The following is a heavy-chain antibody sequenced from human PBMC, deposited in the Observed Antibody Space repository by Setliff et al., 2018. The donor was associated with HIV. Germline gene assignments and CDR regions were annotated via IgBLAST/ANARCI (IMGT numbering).Heavy chain of an antibody. J-gene: IGHJ6*03. CDR3: ARVSEEYADFLYYYYYYMDV. V-gene: IGHV4-34*01. CDR2: INHSGST. CDR1: GGSFSGYY. D-gene: IGHD4-17*01. Sequence: SETLSLTCAVYGGSFSGYYWSWIRQSPGKGLEWIGEINHSGSTNYNPSLKSRVTISVDTSKNQFSLRLRSVTAADTAVYYCARVSEEYADFLYYYYYYMDVWGKGTTVTVS.